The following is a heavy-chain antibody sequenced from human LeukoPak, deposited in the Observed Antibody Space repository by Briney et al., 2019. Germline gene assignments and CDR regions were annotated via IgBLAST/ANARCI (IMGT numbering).Heavy chain of an antibody. CDR3: ASSYVWGSYRHFDY. V-gene: IGHV3-20*04. Sequence: PGGSLRLSCAASGFTFDDYGMSWVRQAPGKGLEWVSGINWNGGSTGYADSVKGRFTISRDNAKNSLYLQMNSLRAEDTALYYCASSYVWGSYRHFDYWGQGTLVTVSS. CDR1: GFTFDDYG. J-gene: IGHJ4*02. CDR2: INWNGGST. D-gene: IGHD3-16*02.